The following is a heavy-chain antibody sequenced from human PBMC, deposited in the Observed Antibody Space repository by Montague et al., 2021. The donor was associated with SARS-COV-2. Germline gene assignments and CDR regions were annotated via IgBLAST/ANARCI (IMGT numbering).Heavy chain of an antibody. CDR1: GFTFSSYA. J-gene: IGHJ4*02. CDR2: ISYNGRNK. Sequence: SRSLSCSASGFTFSSYALHWVRQAPGKGPEWVAVISYNGRNKQFGDSVKGRATTSRDNSKNTLYLQVDSLRTDDTAVYYCAREPKPVGYSYGYTFFDYWGQGTLVTVSS. CDR3: AREPKPVGYSYGYTFFDY. V-gene: IGHV3-30*03. D-gene: IGHD5-18*01.